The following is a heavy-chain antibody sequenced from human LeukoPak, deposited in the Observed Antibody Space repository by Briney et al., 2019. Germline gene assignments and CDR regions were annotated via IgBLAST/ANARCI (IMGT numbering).Heavy chain of an antibody. J-gene: IGHJ4*02. CDR2: ISDSGGST. CDR1: GFTVSSHY. Sequence: GGSLRLSCAASGFTVSSHYMTWVRQAPGKGLEWVSGISDSGGSTYYADSVKGRFTISRDNSKNTLYLQMNSLRAEDTAVYYCAKKERGAVAPFYYWGQGTLVTVSS. V-gene: IGHV3-23*01. CDR3: AKKERGAVAPFYY. D-gene: IGHD6-19*01.